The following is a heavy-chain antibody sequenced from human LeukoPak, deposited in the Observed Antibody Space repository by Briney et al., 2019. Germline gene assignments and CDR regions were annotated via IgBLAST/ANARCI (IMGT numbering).Heavy chain of an antibody. D-gene: IGHD1-26*01. J-gene: IGHJ4*02. CDR3: ARAREGATQLQFDY. V-gene: IGHV4-39*07. CDR2: IYYSGST. Sequence: PSETLSLTCTVSGGSISSSSYYWGWIRQPPGKGLEWIGSIYYSGSTYYNPSLKSRVTISVDTSKNQFSLKLSSVTAADTAVYYCARAREGATQLQFDYWGQGTLVTVSS. CDR1: GGSISSSSYY.